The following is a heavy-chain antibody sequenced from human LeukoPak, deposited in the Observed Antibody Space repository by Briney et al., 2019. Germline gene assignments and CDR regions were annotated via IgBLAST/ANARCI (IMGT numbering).Heavy chain of an antibody. D-gene: IGHD2-15*01. CDR1: GGSISSYY. J-gene: IGHJ6*03. V-gene: IGHV4-59*01. Sequence: PSETLSLTCTVSGGSISSYYWSWIQQPPGKGLEWIGYIYYSGSTNYNPSLKSRFTISVDTSKNQFSLKLSSVTAADTAVYYCARDVVVVAATPSGHYYYMDVWGKGTTVTVSS. CDR3: ARDVVVVAATPSGHYYYMDV. CDR2: IYYSGST.